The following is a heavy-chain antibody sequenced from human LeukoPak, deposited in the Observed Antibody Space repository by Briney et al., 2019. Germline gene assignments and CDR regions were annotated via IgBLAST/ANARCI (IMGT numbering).Heavy chain of an antibody. Sequence: GRSLRLSCAASGFTFSSYAMHWVRQAPGKGLEWVAVISYDGSNKYYADSVKGRFTISRDNSKNTLYLQMNSLRAEDTAVYYCARGPSIRAYYLDYWGQGTLVTVSS. V-gene: IGHV3-30-3*01. CDR1: GFTFSSYA. CDR2: ISYDGSNK. J-gene: IGHJ4*02. D-gene: IGHD3-3*02. CDR3: ARGPSIRAYYLDY.